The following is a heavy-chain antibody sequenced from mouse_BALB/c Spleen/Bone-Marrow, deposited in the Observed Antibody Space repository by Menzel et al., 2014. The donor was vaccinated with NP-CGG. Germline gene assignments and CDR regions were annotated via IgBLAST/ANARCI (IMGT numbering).Heavy chain of an antibody. J-gene: IGHJ2*01. Sequence: EVQLQHSGAELVKPGASLKLSCTASGFNIKDTYMHWVKQRPEQGLEWIGRIDPANGNTKYDPKFQGKATITADTSSNTAYLQLSSLTSEDTAVYYCARGYYDYDLDYWGQGTTLTVSS. CDR1: GFNIKDTY. V-gene: IGHV14-3*02. CDR3: ARGYYDYDLDY. CDR2: IDPANGNT. D-gene: IGHD2-4*01.